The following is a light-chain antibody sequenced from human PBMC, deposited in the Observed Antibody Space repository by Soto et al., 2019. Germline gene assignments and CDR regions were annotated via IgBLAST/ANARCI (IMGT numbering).Light chain of an antibody. Sequence: DIHIPHSPSTLPPSLVDRVTITCRASQSISNWLAWYQQKPGTAPKLLIYHASTLESGVPSRFSGSGSGTEFTLTISSLKPDDFATCYCHKDNSYAFGHGAKVDIK. CDR3: HKDNSYA. J-gene: IGKJ1*01. CDR2: HAS. V-gene: IGKV1-5*01. CDR1: QSISNW.